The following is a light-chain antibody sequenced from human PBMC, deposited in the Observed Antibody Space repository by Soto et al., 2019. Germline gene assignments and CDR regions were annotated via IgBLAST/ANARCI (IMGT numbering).Light chain of an antibody. CDR2: GAS. Sequence: EIVLTQSPGTLSLSPGERATLSCRASQSVRSSYLAWYQQKPGQAPRLLIYGASSRATGIPDRFSGSGSGTDFTLTISRMETEDFEVYYCQQYGDSPLLGPGT. V-gene: IGKV3-20*01. CDR3: QQYGDSPL. J-gene: IGKJ3*01. CDR1: QSVRSSY.